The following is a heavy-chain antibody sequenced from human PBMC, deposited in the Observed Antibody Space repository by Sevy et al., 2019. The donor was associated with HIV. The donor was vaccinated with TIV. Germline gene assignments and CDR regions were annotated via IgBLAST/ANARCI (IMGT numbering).Heavy chain of an antibody. V-gene: IGHV3-23*01. CDR2: IRGSGGYT. Sequence: GGSLRLSCAASGFIFSSYVMSWVRQAPGKGLEWVSSIRGSGGYTYYADSVKGRFTISRDNSNNMLYLQMNSLRAEDTAIYYCEAITTAGRDYWGQGTLVTVSS. J-gene: IGHJ4*02. D-gene: IGHD1-1*01. CDR3: EAITTAGRDY. CDR1: GFIFSSYV.